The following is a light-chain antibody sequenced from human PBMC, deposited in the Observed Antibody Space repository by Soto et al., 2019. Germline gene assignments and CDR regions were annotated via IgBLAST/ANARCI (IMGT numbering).Light chain of an antibody. Sequence: QSVLTQSPSASASLGASVKLTCTLSSGHSSYAIAWHQQQPEKGPRYLMKLNSDGSHIKGDGIPDRFSGSSSGAECYLTISSLQSEDEADYYCQTWGTGIVVFGGGTKLTVL. CDR3: QTWGTGIVV. CDR2: LNSDGSH. CDR1: SGHSSYA. V-gene: IGLV4-69*01. J-gene: IGLJ3*02.